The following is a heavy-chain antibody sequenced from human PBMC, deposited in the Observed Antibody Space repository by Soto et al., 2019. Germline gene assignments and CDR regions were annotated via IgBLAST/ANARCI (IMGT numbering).Heavy chain of an antibody. V-gene: IGHV3-7*03. CDR2: IKQDGSEK. CDR3: ARDAPIYYYGSGAPIDY. D-gene: IGHD3-10*01. J-gene: IGHJ4*02. Sequence: EVQLVESGGGLVQPGGSLRLSCAASGFTFSSYWMSWVRQAPGKGLEWVANIKQDGSEKYYVDSVKGRFTISRDNAKNSLYLQMNSLRAEDTAVYYCARDAPIYYYGSGAPIDYWGQGTLVTVSS. CDR1: GFTFSSYW.